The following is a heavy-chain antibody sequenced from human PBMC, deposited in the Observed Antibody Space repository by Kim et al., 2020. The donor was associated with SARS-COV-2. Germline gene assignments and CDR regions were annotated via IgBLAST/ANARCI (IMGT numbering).Heavy chain of an antibody. CDR1: GFTFSEYY. CDR3: ARDGGGYSSSWYPLYFDY. Sequence: GGSLRLSCAASGFTFSEYYISWIRQAPGKGLEWVSYISSSGSTIYYADSVKGRFTISRDNAKNSLYLQMNSLRAEDTAVYYCARDGGGYSSSWYPLYFDYWGQGTLVTVSS. V-gene: IGHV3-11*04. D-gene: IGHD6-13*01. J-gene: IGHJ4*02. CDR2: ISSSGSTI.